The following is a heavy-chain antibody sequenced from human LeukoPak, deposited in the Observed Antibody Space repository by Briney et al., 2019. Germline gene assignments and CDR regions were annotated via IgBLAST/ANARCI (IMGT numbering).Heavy chain of an antibody. D-gene: IGHD3-22*01. CDR3: ASGLLQVWDAFDI. V-gene: IGHV1-18*01. CDR1: GYTFTSYG. Sequence: ASVKVSCKASGYTFTSYGISWERQAPGQGLEWMGWISAYNGNTNYAQKLQGRVTMTTDTSTSTAYMDLRSLRSDDTAVYYCASGLLQVWDAFDIWGQGTMVTVSS. J-gene: IGHJ3*02. CDR2: ISAYNGNT.